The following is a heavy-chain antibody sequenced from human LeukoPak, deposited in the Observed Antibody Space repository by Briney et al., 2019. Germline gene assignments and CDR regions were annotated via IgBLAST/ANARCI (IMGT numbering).Heavy chain of an antibody. CDR2: INPNSGGA. CDR3: ARGGYSYGSGFDYYYYMDV. V-gene: IGHV1-2*06. D-gene: IGHD5-18*01. Sequence: ASVKVSCKASGYTFTGYYMHWVRHAPGQGLEWMGRINPNSGGANYAQKFQGRVTMTRDTSISTAYMQLSRLRSDDTAVYYCARGGYSYGSGFDYYYYMDVWGKGTTVTVSS. CDR1: GYTFTGYY. J-gene: IGHJ6*03.